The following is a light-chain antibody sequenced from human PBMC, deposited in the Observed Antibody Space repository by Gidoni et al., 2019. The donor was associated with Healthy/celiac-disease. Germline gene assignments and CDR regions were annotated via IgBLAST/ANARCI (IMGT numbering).Light chain of an antibody. V-gene: IGKV3-20*01. CDR3: QQYGGSPHMCS. CDR2: GAS. J-gene: IGKJ2*04. CDR1: QSVSSRS. Sequence: EPVLTQSPGTLSLSPGERATLSCRASQSVSSRSLAWYQQKPGQAPRLLIYGASSRATGIPDRFSGSGSGTDFTLTISRLEPEDFAVYYCQQYGGSPHMCSFGQGTKLEIK.